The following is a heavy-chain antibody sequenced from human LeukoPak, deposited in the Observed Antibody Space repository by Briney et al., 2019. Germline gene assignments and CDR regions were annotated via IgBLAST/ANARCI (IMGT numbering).Heavy chain of an antibody. V-gene: IGHV3-15*07. CDR1: GFTFSNAW. J-gene: IGHJ4*02. CDR3: SFGASGTRGVH. Sequence: GGSLRLSCAASGFTFSNAWMNWVRQAPGKGLEWVGRIKSETDGGTTDYAAPVRGRFTISRDDSKSTLYLQMNSLKVEDTAVYYCSFGASGTRGVHWGQGTLVTVSS. D-gene: IGHD1-14*01. CDR2: IKSETDGGTT.